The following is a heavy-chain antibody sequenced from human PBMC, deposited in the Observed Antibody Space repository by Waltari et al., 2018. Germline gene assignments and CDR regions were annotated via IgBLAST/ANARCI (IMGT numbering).Heavy chain of an antibody. CDR2: IDTDGRA. CDR1: GFTVSSNY. Sequence: EVQLVETGGGLIQPGGSLRLSCAASGFTVSSNYMTWVRQAPGKGVEGVSVIDTDGRAVYADSVKGRFTISRDNSKNTVYLQMNSLRAEDTAVYYCARDHGGSYLEGAFDIWGQGTMVTVSS. J-gene: IGHJ3*02. V-gene: IGHV3-53*02. D-gene: IGHD1-26*01. CDR3: ARDHGGSYLEGAFDI.